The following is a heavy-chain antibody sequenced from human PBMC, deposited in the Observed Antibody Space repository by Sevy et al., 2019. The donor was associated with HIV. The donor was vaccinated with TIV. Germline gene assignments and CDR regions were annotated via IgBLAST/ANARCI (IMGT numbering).Heavy chain of an antibody. CDR2: ILYHGRNK. J-gene: IGHJ6*02. D-gene: IGHD3-9*01. Sequence: GGSLRLSCVASGFTFSTHGMHWVRQAPGKGLEGVAVILYHGRNKFLGSTVVGRLTISRDNSKKTRYLQMNSLTTEDTVVYYCARDFTGYNGMDVWGQGTMVTVSS. CDR1: GFTFSTHG. CDR3: ARDFTGYNGMDV. V-gene: IGHV3-30*03.